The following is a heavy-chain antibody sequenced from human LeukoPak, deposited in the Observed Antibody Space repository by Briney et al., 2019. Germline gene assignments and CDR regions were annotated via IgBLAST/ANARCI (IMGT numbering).Heavy chain of an antibody. CDR3: VRDRSSGKDPLSKLYYFGMDV. CDR1: GFTVSRNY. J-gene: IGHJ6*02. Sequence: TGGSLRLSCAASGFTVSRNYMSWVRQAPGKGLEWVSTLNKRGDTHYAESVKGRFTTSRDHPNNTHYLQMNSLRAEDTATYYCVRDRSSGKDPLSKLYYFGMDVWGQGATVTVSS. CDR2: LNKRGDT. V-gene: IGHV3-66*01. D-gene: IGHD6-19*01.